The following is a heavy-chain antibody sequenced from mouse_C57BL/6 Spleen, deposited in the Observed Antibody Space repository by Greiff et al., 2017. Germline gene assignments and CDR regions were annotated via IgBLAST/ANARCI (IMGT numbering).Heavy chain of an antibody. J-gene: IGHJ4*01. CDR3: TRVDYDAYAMDY. CDR1: GFTFSSYA. Sequence: EVKLQESGEGLVKPGGSLKLSCAASGFTFSSYAMSWVRQTPEKRLEWVAYISSGGDYIYYADTVKGRFTISRDNARNTLYLQMSSLKSEDTAMYYCTRVDYDAYAMDYWGQGTSVTVSS. D-gene: IGHD2-4*01. CDR2: ISSGGDYI. V-gene: IGHV5-9-1*02.